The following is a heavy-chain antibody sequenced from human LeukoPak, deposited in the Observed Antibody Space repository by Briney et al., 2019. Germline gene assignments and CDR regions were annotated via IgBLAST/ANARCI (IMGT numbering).Heavy chain of an antibody. CDR3: AREGGSYYWNWFDP. D-gene: IGHD1-26*01. CDR2: IYYSGST. V-gene: IGHV4-59*01. J-gene: IGHJ5*02. CDR1: GGSISSYY. Sequence: SETLSLTFTVSGGSISSYYWSWIRQPPGKGLEWIGYIYYSGSTNYNPSLKGRVTISVDTSKNQFSLKLSSVTAADTAVYYCAREGGSYYWNWFDPWGQGTLVTVSS.